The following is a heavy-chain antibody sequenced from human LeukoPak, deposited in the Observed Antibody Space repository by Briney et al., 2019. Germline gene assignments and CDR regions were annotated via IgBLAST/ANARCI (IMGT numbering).Heavy chain of an antibody. Sequence: PGGSLRLSCTASGFTFSSYAMTWVRQAPGKGLECVSVISGIGTTTYYADSVKGRFTISRGNSKNTLLLQMNSLRVEDTATYYCTQKRTTSVTDWFDPWGQGTLLTVSS. CDR1: GFTFSSYA. J-gene: IGHJ5*02. V-gene: IGHV3-23*01. D-gene: IGHD4-17*01. CDR2: ISGIGTTT. CDR3: TQKRTTSVTDWFDP.